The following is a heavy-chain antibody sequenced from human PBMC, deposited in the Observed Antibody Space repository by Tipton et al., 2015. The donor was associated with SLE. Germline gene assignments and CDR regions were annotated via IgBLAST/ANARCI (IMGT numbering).Heavy chain of an antibody. D-gene: IGHD6-13*01. CDR1: GYSITSGDY. CDR3: TRDPYDSTWRNGWFDP. Sequence: TLSLTCAVSGYSITSGDYWGWIRQPPGKGLEWVGGLYHRGSTYYNPSLKSRVTISTDTSKNEIYLKLTSVTATDTAVYFCTRDPYDSTWRNGWFDPWGQGTLVTVSS. CDR2: LYHRGST. V-gene: IGHV4-38-2*02. J-gene: IGHJ5*02.